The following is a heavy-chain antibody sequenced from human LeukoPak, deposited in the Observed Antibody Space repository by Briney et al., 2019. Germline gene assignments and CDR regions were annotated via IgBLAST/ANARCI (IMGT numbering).Heavy chain of an antibody. V-gene: IGHV3-53*01. J-gene: IGHJ4*02. CDR2: IYSGGST. CDR3: ARGQPGNY. CDR1: GFTFSGSA. Sequence: PGGSLRLSCAASGFTFSGSAMSWVRQAPGKGLEWVSVIYSGGSTYYADSVKGRFTISRDNSKNTLYLQMNSLRAEDTAVYYCARGQPGNYWGQGTLVTVSS.